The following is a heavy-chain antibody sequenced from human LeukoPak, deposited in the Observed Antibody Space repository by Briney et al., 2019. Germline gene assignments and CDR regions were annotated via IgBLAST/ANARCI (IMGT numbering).Heavy chain of an antibody. CDR2: ISYDGSNK. CDR1: GFTFSSYA. D-gene: IGHD6-13*01. V-gene: IGHV3-30*01. Sequence: GRSLRLSCAASGFTFSSYAMHWVRQAPGKGLEWVAVISYDGSNKYYADSVKGRFTISRDNSKNTLYLQMNSLRAEDPAVYYCARDQKGGYSSSPPHYWGQGTLVTVSS. J-gene: IGHJ4*02. CDR3: ARDQKGGYSSSPPHY.